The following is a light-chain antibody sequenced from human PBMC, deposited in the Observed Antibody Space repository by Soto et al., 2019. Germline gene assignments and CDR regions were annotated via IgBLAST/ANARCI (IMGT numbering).Light chain of an antibody. V-gene: IGLV2-23*01. CDR3: CSYAGSSTLL. J-gene: IGLJ2*01. Sequence: QSVLTQPASVSGSPGQSITISCTGTSSDVGSYNFVSWYQHHPGKAPKLMIYEGSKRPSGVSNRFSGSKSGNTASLTISGLQAEDEADYYCCSYAGSSTLLFGGGTKLTVL. CDR2: EGS. CDR1: SSDVGSYNF.